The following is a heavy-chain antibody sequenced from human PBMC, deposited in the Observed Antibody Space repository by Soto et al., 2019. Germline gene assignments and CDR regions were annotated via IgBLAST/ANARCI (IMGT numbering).Heavy chain of an antibody. CDR3: ARDRIGRADGVIYYYCIEV. CDR1: GESVGRGTNY. CDR2: MFDAATT. V-gene: IGHV4-61*01. D-gene: IGHD2-8*01. Sequence: QVQLQESGPGLMKPSGTLSLICSVSGESVGRGTNYWSWVRQAPGRGLEWIGYMFDAATTNYNPSFESLISISLDAGKNQVSLMLTAVTAADTAIYYGARDRIGRADGVIYYYCIEVWGQGTSVTVSS. J-gene: IGHJ6*02.